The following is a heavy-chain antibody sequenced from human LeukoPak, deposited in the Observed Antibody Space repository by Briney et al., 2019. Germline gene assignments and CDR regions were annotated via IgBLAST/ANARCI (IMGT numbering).Heavy chain of an antibody. Sequence: PGGSLRLSCAASGFTFSSYAMSWVGQAPGKGLEWVSAISGSGGSTYYADSVKGRFTISRDNSKNTLYLQMNSLRAEDTAVYYCAKDTTGFGEFNYYYYGMDVWGQGTTVTVSS. D-gene: IGHD3-10*01. CDR3: AKDTTGFGEFNYYYYGMDV. CDR2: ISGSGGST. CDR1: GFTFSSYA. V-gene: IGHV3-23*01. J-gene: IGHJ6*02.